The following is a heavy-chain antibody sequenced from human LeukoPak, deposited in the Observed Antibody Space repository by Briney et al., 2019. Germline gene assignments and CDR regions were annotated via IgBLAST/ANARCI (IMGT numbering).Heavy chain of an antibody. CDR1: GYTFTAYC. Sequence: ASVKVSCKASGYTFTAYCMHWVRQAPGQGLEWMGWINANSGGINYAQKFQGRVTMTRDTSISTAYMDLSSLTSDDTAVYYCARRFLGSYYYAMDVWGQGTTVTVSS. CDR3: ARRFLGSYYYAMDV. J-gene: IGHJ6*02. V-gene: IGHV1-2*02. D-gene: IGHD3-3*01. CDR2: INANSGGI.